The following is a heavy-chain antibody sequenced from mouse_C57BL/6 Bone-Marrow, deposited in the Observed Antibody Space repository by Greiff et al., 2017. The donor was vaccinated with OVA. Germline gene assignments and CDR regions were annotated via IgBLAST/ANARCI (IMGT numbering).Heavy chain of an antibody. CDR1: GYTFTSYW. Sequence: QVQLKQPGAELVMPGASVKLSCKASGYTFTSYWMHWVKQRPGQGFEWIGEIDPSDSYTNYNQKFKGKSTLTVDKSSSTAYMQLSSLTSEDSAVYYCARSLNYGSSYGYFDVWGTGTTVTVSS. CDR2: IDPSDSYT. CDR3: ARSLNYGSSYGYFDV. J-gene: IGHJ1*03. D-gene: IGHD1-1*01. V-gene: IGHV1-69*01.